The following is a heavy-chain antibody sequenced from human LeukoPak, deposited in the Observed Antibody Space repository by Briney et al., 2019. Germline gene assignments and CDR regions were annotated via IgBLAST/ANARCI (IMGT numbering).Heavy chain of an antibody. CDR1: GFTFSSYA. J-gene: IGHJ4*02. Sequence: GRSLRLSCAASGFTFSSYAMHWVRQVRQAPGKGLEWVAAISYDGSNKYYADSVKGRFTISRDNSKNTLYLQMNSLRAEDTAVYYCANRDKDYWGQGTLVTVSS. V-gene: IGHV3-30-3*01. CDR2: ISYDGSNK. CDR3: ANRDKDY.